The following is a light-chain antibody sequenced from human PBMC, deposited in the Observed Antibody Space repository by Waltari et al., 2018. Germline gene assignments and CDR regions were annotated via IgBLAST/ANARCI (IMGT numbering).Light chain of an antibody. CDR3: QAWDGTSLV. Sequence: SFALTQPPSVSVSPGQTARITHSGANLEDKYTYWYQQRPGQSPVLVIYDDDKRPSGIPERFSGSNAGNTATLTTRGTQAVDEGDYYCQAWDGTSLVFGTGTKVTVL. CDR1: NLEDKY. CDR2: DDD. J-gene: IGLJ1*01. V-gene: IGLV3-1*01.